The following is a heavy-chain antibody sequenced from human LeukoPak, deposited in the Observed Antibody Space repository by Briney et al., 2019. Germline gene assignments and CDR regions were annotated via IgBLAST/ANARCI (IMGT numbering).Heavy chain of an antibody. D-gene: IGHD1-26*01. CDR3: AKEKRVGVTPPYFDY. CDR1: GFTFSSYG. J-gene: IGHJ4*02. V-gene: IGHV3-23*01. Sequence: PGGSLRLSCAASGFTFSSYGMSWVRQAPGKGLEWVSAISGSGGSTYYADSVKGRFTISRDNSKNTLYLQMNSLRAEDTAVYYCAKEKRVGVTPPYFDYWGQGTLVTVSS. CDR2: ISGSGGST.